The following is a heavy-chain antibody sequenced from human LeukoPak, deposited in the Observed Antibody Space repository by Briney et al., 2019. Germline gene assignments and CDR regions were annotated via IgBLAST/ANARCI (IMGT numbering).Heavy chain of an antibody. CDR2: ISSSSNTI. CDR1: GFTFSSYS. Sequence: PGGSLRLSCAASGFTFSSYSMNWVRQAPGKGLEWVSYISSSSNTIYYADSVKGRFTISRDNAKNSLYLQMNSLRAEDTAVYYCARDPPFAYWGQGTLVTVSS. CDR3: ARDPPFAY. V-gene: IGHV3-48*01. J-gene: IGHJ4*02.